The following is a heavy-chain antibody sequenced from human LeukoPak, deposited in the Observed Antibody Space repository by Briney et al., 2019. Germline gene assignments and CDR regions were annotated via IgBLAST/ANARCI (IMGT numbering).Heavy chain of an antibody. CDR3: ARGGYAGAMDV. CDR2: IKQDGSEK. D-gene: IGHD3-22*01. V-gene: IGHV3-7*05. CDR1: GFTFSSYW. Sequence: GGSLRLSCAASGFTFSSYWMNWVRQAPGKGLEWVANIKQDGSEKYYVDSVKGRITISRDNAKNSLYLQMNSLRAEDTAVYYCARGGYAGAMDVWGQGTTVTVSS. J-gene: IGHJ6*02.